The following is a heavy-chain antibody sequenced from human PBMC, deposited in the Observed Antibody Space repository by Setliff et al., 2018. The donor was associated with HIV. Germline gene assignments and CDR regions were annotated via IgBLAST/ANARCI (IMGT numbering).Heavy chain of an antibody. CDR3: TRDWGRSSSSYFDP. Sequence: GESLKISCTASGFTFGDYAMSWVRQAPGKGLEWVGFIRSKAYGGTTEYAASVKGRFTISRDDSKSIAYLQMNSLKTEDTAVYYCTRDWGRSSSSYFDPWGQGTLVTVSS. D-gene: IGHD6-6*01. CDR2: IRSKAYGGTT. CDR1: GFTFGDYA. V-gene: IGHV3-49*04. J-gene: IGHJ5*02.